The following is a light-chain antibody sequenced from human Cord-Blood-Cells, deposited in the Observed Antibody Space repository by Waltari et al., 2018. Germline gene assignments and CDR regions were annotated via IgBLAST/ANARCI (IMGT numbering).Light chain of an antibody. Sequence: DIQMTQSPSSLSASVGDRVTITCRASQSISSYLNWYQQKPGKAPKLLIYAASGLQRGVPSSFSGSGSWTDFTLTISSLQPEDFATYYCQQSYSTPLTFGGGTKVEIK. V-gene: IGKV1-39*01. J-gene: IGKJ4*01. CDR1: QSISSY. CDR3: QQSYSTPLT. CDR2: AAS.